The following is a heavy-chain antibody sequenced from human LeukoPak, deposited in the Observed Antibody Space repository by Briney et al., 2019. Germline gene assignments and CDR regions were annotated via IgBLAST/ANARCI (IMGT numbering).Heavy chain of an antibody. CDR1: AYSLNTYW. CDR3: ASDNWNDGHDAFDF. J-gene: IGHJ3*01. CDR2: VYLGNSNT. V-gene: IGHV5-51*01. Sequence: DALKISCKVFAYSLNTYWNGGVRRMPRKGLEGMGIVYLGNSNTRYSPAFQGQVTISADKSISTAYLQWSSLKASDTAIYYCASDNWNDGHDAFDFWGQGTVVTVSS. D-gene: IGHD1-1*01.